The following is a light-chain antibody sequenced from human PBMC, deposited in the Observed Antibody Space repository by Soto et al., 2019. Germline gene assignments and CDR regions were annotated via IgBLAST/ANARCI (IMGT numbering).Light chain of an antibody. CDR1: QGIRTD. CDR2: AAS. V-gene: IGKV1-6*02. CDR3: LQDHGYTWT. Sequence: AIQMTQSPTSLSASVGDTVTITCRAGQGIRTDLDWYQQKAGKAPKLLISAASSLQSGVPSRFSGSGSGTDFTLTISGLQPEDFATYYCLQDHGYTWTFGQGTKV. J-gene: IGKJ1*01.